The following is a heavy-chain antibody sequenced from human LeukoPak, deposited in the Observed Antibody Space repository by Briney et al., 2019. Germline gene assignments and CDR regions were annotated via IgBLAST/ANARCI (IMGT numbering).Heavy chain of an antibody. Sequence: GGSLRLSCVASGFSFSRYDMHWVRQAPGKGLEWVAVISDDGRKKIDGDSVKGRLTISRDNSKNTLYLQMNSLRAEDTAVYYCARRPHPPNYYYDLKKPAEHDWGQGTLVTVSS. D-gene: IGHD3-22*01. CDR2: ISDDGRKK. CDR1: GFSFSRYD. CDR3: ARRPHPPNYYYDLKKPAEHD. V-gene: IGHV3-30*04. J-gene: IGHJ4*02.